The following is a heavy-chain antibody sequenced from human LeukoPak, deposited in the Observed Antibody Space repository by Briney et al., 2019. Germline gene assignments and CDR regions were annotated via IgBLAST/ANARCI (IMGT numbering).Heavy chain of an antibody. Sequence: GGSLRLSCAASGFTFSTFWMSWVRQAPGKGLEWVANIKQDGSEKYYVDSVKGRLTISRDNAKNSLYLQMNSLRAEDTAVYYCARGYYYDSSGYFPPYYFDYWGQGTLVTVSS. V-gene: IGHV3-7*01. D-gene: IGHD3-22*01. CDR2: IKQDGSEK. J-gene: IGHJ4*02. CDR1: GFTFSTFW. CDR3: ARGYYYDSSGYFPPYYFDY.